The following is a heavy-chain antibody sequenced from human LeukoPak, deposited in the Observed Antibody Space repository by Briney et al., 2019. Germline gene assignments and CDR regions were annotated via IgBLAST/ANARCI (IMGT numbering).Heavy chain of an antibody. CDR1: GFSFRSYV. V-gene: IGHV3-30*04. CDR3: ARDQETLSAMDY. D-gene: IGHD2-2*03. Sequence: GGSLRLSCVASGFSFRSYVMHWVRQAPGKGLEWVAVISSDGRDKFYTDSVRGRFTISRDNSRNTVYLGVSSVRAEDTAVYYCARDQETLSAMDYWGQGTLVTVTS. CDR2: ISSDGRDK. J-gene: IGHJ4*02.